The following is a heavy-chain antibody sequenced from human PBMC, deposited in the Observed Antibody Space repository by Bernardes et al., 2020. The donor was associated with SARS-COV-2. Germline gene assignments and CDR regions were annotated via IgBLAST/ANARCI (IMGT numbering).Heavy chain of an antibody. CDR2: ISWNSGTL. D-gene: IGHD2-15*01. J-gene: IGHJ4*02. Sequence: GGSLRLSCEASGFSFGDYAMHWVRQAPGKGLEWVSYISWNSGTLGYADSVKGRFTISRDNARNSLYLQMNSLRAEDTALYYCTKDFNEVVVRASLSNWGQGTLVTVSS. CDR1: GFSFGDYA. V-gene: IGHV3-9*01. CDR3: TKDFNEVVVRASLSN.